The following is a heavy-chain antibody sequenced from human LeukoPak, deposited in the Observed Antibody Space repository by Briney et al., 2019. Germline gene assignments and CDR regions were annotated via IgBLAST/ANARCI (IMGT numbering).Heavy chain of an antibody. D-gene: IGHD1-7*01. CDR3: ARPLQLSVVGNYVA. V-gene: IGHV4-39*01. J-gene: IGHJ5*02. CDR1: GGSISTGSYL. Sequence: SETLSLTCTVSGGSISTGSYLWGWVRQPPGKGLEWIGSASYSGSTYYSPSLRSRVTISVDTSKNQFSLRLNSVTAADTAVYYCARPLQLSVVGNYVAWGQGTLVTVSS. CDR2: ASYSGST.